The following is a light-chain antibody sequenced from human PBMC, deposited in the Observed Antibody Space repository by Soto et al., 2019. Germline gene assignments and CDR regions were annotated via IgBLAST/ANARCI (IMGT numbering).Light chain of an antibody. CDR3: LSYDSSLSGWV. J-gene: IGLJ3*02. V-gene: IGLV1-40*01. Sequence: QSVLTQPPSVSGAPGQSITISCTGSSSSIGAGYDVHWYQQLPGTAPKLLIYGNTNRPSGVPDRFSGSKSGTSASLAIAGLQGEDEADYYCLSYDSSLSGWVFGGGTKVTVL. CDR2: GNT. CDR1: SSSIGAGYD.